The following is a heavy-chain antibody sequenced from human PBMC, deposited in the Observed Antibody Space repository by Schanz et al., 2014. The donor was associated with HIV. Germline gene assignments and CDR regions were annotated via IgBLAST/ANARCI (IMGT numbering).Heavy chain of an antibody. Sequence: QVQLVQSGAEVKKPGSSVKVSCKASGGTLSHYGISWVRQAPGQGLEWMGGIIPMYGTANYAHKFQGRVTMTADESTGTAYMELSSLRSEDTAVYYCARAAQVDIGATKTSYNYGMDVWGQGTTVTVSS. CDR1: GGTLSHYG. V-gene: IGHV1-69*01. J-gene: IGHJ6*02. CDR2: IIPMYGTA. CDR3: ARAAQVDIGATKTSYNYGMDV. D-gene: IGHD5-12*01.